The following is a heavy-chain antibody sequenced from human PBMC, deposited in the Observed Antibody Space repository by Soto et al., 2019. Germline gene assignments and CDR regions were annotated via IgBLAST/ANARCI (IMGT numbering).Heavy chain of an antibody. J-gene: IGHJ4*02. V-gene: IGHV3-7*03. CDR1: GFTVSNYW. CDR2: IKQDGSEK. Sequence: XGCLRLSCAASGFTVSNYWMSWVRQAPGKGLEWVANIKQDGSEKNYVDSVKGRFTISRDKAKNSLYLQMKSLRAEDTAVYYCARQRWLQLRYFDYWGQGTLVTSPQ. D-gene: IGHD5-12*01. CDR3: ARQRWLQLRYFDY.